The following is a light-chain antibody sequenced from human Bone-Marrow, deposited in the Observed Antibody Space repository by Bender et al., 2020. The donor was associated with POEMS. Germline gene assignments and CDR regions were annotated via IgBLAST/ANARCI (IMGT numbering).Light chain of an antibody. J-gene: IGLJ3*02. CDR3: CSYAGRSLV. V-gene: IGLV2-8*01. Sequence: QSALTQPPSASGSPGQSVTISCTGTSSDIGGYDYVSWYQNHPDKAPKLMIYEVNKWPSGVSNRFSGSKSGNTASLTISGLRPEDEADYYCCSYAGRSLVFGGGTKLSVL. CDR2: EVN. CDR1: SSDIGGYDY.